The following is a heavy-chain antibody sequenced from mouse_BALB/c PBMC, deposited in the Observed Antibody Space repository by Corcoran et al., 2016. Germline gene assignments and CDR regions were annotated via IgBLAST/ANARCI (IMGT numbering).Heavy chain of an antibody. CDR1: GYTFTNYG. J-gene: IGHJ3*01. V-gene: IGHV9-3-1*01. Sequence: QIQLVQSGPELKKPGETVKISYKASGYTFTNYGMNWVKQAPGKGLKWMGWINTYTGEPTYADDFKGRFAFSLETSASTAYLQINNLKNEDTATYFCAITTVVATFAYWGQGTLVTVSA. D-gene: IGHD1-1*01. CDR2: INTYTGEP. CDR3: AITTVVATFAY.